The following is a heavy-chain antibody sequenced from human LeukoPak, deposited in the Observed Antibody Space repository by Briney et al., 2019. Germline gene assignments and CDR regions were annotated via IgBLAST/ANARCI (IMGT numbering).Heavy chain of an antibody. J-gene: IGHJ4*02. CDR3: VRAMYCGGDCYYYFDR. D-gene: IGHD2-21*02. V-gene: IGHV1-2*02. CDR2: INPNSGGT. Sequence: ASVKVSCKASGYTFTDYYMHWVQQAPGQGLEWMGGINPNSGGTKNTQKFQGRVTMTRDTSISTAYMEVSRLRSDDTAVYYCVRAMYCGGDCYYYFDRWGPGTLVTVSS. CDR1: GYTFTDYY.